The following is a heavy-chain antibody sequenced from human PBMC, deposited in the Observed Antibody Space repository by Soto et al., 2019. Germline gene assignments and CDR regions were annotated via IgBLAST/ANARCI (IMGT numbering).Heavy chain of an antibody. CDR3: VKDDGGYPSTAPH. Sequence: EVQLLESGGGLVQPGGSLRLSCAASGITISNYPMSWVRQAPGKGLDWVSGISGSGDRTYYADSAKGRFSISKDISKNSLSLQLDSLGVEDTAVYFCVKDDGGYPSTAPHWAQGTLVTVSS. D-gene: IGHD3-22*01. CDR1: GITISNYP. CDR2: ISGSGDRT. V-gene: IGHV3-23*01. J-gene: IGHJ4*02.